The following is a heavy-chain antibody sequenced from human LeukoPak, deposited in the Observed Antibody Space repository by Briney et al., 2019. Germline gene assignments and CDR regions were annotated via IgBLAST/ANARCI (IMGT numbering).Heavy chain of an antibody. CDR3: ASTEQQLSY. Sequence: SETLSLTCTVSGGSISSSSYYWGWHRQPPGKGLEWIGSIYYSGSTYYNPSLKSRVTISVDTSKNQFSLKLSSVTAADTAVYYCASTEQQLSYWGQGTLVTVSS. V-gene: IGHV4-39*01. CDR2: IYYSGST. CDR1: GGSISSSSYY. D-gene: IGHD6-13*01. J-gene: IGHJ4*02.